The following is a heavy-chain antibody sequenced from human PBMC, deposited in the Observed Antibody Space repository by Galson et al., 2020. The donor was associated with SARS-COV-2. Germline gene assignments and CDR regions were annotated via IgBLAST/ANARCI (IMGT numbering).Heavy chain of an antibody. D-gene: IGHD2-15*01. CDR3: ARRFGGSRPFDY. CDR2: IYHSGST. J-gene: IGHJ4*02. V-gene: IGHV4-38-2*01. CDR1: GYSISSGYY. Sequence: SETLSLTCAVSGYSISSGYYWGWIRQPPGKGLEWMGSIYHSGSTYYNPSLKSRVTISVDTSKNQVSLKVLSVTAADTAVYYCARRFGGSRPFDYWGQGTLVTVSS.